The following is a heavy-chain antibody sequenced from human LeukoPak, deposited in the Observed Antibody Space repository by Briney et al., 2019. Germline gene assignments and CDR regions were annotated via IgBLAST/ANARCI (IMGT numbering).Heavy chain of an antibody. Sequence: ASVKVSCKVSGYTLTELSMHWVGQAPGKGLEGMGGFYPEDGETNYAQKFQGRVTMTDDTSTDTAYMELSRLRSEDTAVYYCATSPGWSLKHDAFDIWGQGTMVTVSS. J-gene: IGHJ3*02. V-gene: IGHV1-24*01. CDR1: GYTLTELS. CDR3: ATSPGWSLKHDAFDI. D-gene: IGHD6-19*01. CDR2: FYPEDGET.